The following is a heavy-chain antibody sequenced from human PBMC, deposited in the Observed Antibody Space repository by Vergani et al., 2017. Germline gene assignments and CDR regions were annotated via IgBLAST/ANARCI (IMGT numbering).Heavy chain of an antibody. CDR1: GGSISSGDYY. D-gene: IGHD3-10*01. V-gene: IGHV4-30-4*08. CDR3: ARHSLEPMVRGFISYYYYYGMDV. Sequence: QVQLQESGPGLVKPSQTLSLTCTVSGGSISSGDYYWSWIRQPPGKGLEWIGYIYYSGSTYYNPSLKSRVTISVDTSKNQFSLKLSSVTAADTAVYYCARHSLEPMVRGFISYYYYYGMDVWGQGTTVTVSS. J-gene: IGHJ6*02. CDR2: IYYSGST.